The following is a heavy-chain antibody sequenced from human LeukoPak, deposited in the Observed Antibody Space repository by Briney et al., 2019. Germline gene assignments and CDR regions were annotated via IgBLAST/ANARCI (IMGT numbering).Heavy chain of an antibody. CDR3: ARDWFGIYYYGMDV. J-gene: IGHJ6*02. CDR1: GFTFSSYG. Sequence: PGGSLRLSCAASGFTFSSYGMHWVRQAPGKGLEWVAVIWYDGSNKYYADSVKGRFTISRDNSKNTLYLQMNSLRAEDTAVYYCARDWFGIYYYGMDVWGQGTTVTVSS. D-gene: IGHD3-16*01. CDR2: IWYDGSNK. V-gene: IGHV3-33*08.